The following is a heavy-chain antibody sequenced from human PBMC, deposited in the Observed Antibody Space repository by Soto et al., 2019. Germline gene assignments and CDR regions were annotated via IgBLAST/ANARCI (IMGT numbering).Heavy chain of an antibody. CDR1: GYSFTSYW. CDR2: IYPGDSDT. D-gene: IGHD3-3*01. CDR3: ARLNSYDFWSGYPFAEDYYYGMDV. V-gene: IGHV5-51*01. J-gene: IGHJ6*02. Sequence: PVESLKISCSGSGYSFTSYWIGWARQMPWKGLEWMGIIYPGDSDTRYSPSFQGQVTISADKSISTAYLQWSSLKASDTAMYYCARLNSYDFWSGYPFAEDYYYGMDVWGQGTTVTVSS.